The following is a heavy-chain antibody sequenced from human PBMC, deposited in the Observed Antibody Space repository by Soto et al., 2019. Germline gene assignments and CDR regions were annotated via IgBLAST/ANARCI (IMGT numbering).Heavy chain of an antibody. Sequence: PVGSLRLSCAASGFTFTRYSMNWVRQAPGKGLEWVSSISSTTNYIYYGDSMKGRFTISRDNAKNSLYLEMNSLRAEDTVVYYCARESEGLTSNFDYLGQGTLVT. CDR3: ARESEGLTSNFDY. J-gene: IGHJ4*02. CDR1: GFTFTRYS. V-gene: IGHV3-21*06. CDR2: ISSTTNYI.